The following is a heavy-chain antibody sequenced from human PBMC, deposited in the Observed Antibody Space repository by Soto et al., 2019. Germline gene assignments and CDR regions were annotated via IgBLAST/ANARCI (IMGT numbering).Heavy chain of an antibody. J-gene: IGHJ3*02. Sequence: QVQLVQSGAEVKKPGASVKVFCKASGYTFTNYAMHWVRQAPGQRPEWMGWINAGNGNTKFSQRFQGRVTITRDTSANIAYMELSSLTSEDTAVYYCARAGFCSTTSCSDAFDIWGQGTMVTVSS. CDR1: GYTFTNYA. V-gene: IGHV1-3*01. D-gene: IGHD2-2*01. CDR2: INAGNGNT. CDR3: ARAGFCSTTSCSDAFDI.